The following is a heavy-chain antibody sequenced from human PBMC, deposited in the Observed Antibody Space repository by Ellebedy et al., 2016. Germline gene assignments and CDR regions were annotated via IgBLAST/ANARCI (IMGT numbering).Heavy chain of an antibody. CDR2: IIPIFGTA. D-gene: IGHD3-10*01. Sequence: SVKVSXXASGGTFSSYAISWVRQPPGQGLEWMGGIIPIFGTANYAQKFQGRVTITADESTSTAYMELSSLRSEDTAVYYCAREGDYYGSGSAPYGMDVWGQGTTVTVSS. V-gene: IGHV1-69*13. CDR1: GGTFSSYA. J-gene: IGHJ6*02. CDR3: AREGDYYGSGSAPYGMDV.